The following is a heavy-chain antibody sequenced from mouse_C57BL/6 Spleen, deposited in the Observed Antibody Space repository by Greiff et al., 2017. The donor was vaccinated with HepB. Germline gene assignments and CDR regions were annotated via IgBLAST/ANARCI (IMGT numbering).Heavy chain of an antibody. CDR3: ARWHYGSSYVEAMDY. CDR2: INPSSGYT. J-gene: IGHJ4*01. D-gene: IGHD1-1*01. Sequence: VQLQQSGAELARPGASVKMSCKASGYTFTSYTMHWVKQRPGQGLEWIGYINPSSGYTKYNQKFKDKATLTADKSSSTAYMQLSSLTSEDSAVYYCARWHYGSSYVEAMDYWGQGTSVTVSS. CDR1: GYTFTSYT. V-gene: IGHV1-4*01.